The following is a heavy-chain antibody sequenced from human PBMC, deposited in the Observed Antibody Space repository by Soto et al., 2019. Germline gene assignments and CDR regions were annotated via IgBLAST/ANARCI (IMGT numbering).Heavy chain of an antibody. CDR2: INAGNGNT. CDR1: GYTFTSYA. V-gene: IGHV1-3*01. D-gene: IGHD3-10*01. Sequence: ASVKVSCKASGYTFTSYAMHWVRQAPGQRLEWMGWINAGNGNTKYSQKFQGRVTITGDTSASTAYMELSSLRSEDTAVYYCARGWFGELFGWFDPWGQGTLVTVSS. J-gene: IGHJ5*02. CDR3: ARGWFGELFGWFDP.